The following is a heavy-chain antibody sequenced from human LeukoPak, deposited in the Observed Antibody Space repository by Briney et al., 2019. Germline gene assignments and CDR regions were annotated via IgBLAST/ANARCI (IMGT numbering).Heavy chain of an antibody. Sequence: GGSLRLSCAASGFTFSSYAMHWVRQAPGKGLEWVSGISWNGGSKGYADSVKGRFTISRDNSKNTVYLQMNSLRPEDTALYYCARDGGSGTYNNFYHYYGMDVWGQGTTVTVSS. V-gene: IGHV3-9*01. J-gene: IGHJ6*02. CDR3: ARDGGSGTYNNFYHYYGMDV. CDR2: ISWNGGSK. D-gene: IGHD3-10*01. CDR1: GFTFSSYA.